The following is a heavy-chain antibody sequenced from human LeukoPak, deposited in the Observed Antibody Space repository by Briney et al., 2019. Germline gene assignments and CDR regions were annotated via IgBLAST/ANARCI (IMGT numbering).Heavy chain of an antibody. D-gene: IGHD5-12*01. CDR3: ARLSGSPYFDY. CDR2: IGSSGSTT. V-gene: IGHV3-48*03. CDR1: GFTSSSYE. Sequence: GGSLRLSCAASGFTSSSYEMNWVRQAPGKGLEWVSYIGSSGSTTYHADSVKGRFTISRDNAKNSLYLQMNSLRAEDTAVYYCARLSGSPYFDYWGQGTLVTVSS. J-gene: IGHJ4*02.